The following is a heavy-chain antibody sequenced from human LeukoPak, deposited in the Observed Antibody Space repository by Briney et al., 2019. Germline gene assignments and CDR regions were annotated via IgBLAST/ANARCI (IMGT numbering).Heavy chain of an antibody. V-gene: IGHV1-2*02. D-gene: IGHD3-9*01. J-gene: IGHJ4*02. CDR1: GYTFTGYY. CDR3: ARNDILTGYYHLDY. CDR2: INPNSGGT. Sequence: GASVKVSCKASGYTFTGYYMHWVRQAPGQGLEWMGWINPNSGGTNYAQKFQGRVTMTRDTSISTAYTELSRLRSDDTAVYYCARNDILTGYYHLDYWGQGTLVTVSS.